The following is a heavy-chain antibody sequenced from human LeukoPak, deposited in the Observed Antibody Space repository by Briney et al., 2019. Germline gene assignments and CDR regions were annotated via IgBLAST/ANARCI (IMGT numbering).Heavy chain of an antibody. D-gene: IGHD3-22*01. Sequence: SETLSLTCTVSGGSISSNYWSRIRQPAGKGLEYIGRIYSSGNTNYNPSLKSRVTMSVDTSKNQFSLLLHSVTAADTAVYYCARVWLSSGSYWYFDFWGRGTLVIVSS. CDR2: IYSSGNT. CDR1: GGSISSNY. V-gene: IGHV4-4*07. J-gene: IGHJ2*01. CDR3: ARVWLSSGSYWYFDF.